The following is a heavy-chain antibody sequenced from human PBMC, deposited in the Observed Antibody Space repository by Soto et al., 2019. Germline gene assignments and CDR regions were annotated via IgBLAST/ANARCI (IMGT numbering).Heavy chain of an antibody. CDR3: AKDSAYDILTGYAFDI. CDR1: GFRFDDYA. D-gene: IGHD3-9*01. Sequence: PGGSLRLSCAASGFRFDDYAMHWVRQAPGKGLEWGSGITWNSNNIGYADSVKGRFTISRDNAKNSLYLQMDALTPEDTAFYYCAKDSAYDILTGYAFDIWGQGTMVTVSS. J-gene: IGHJ3*02. CDR2: ITWNSNNI. V-gene: IGHV3-9*01.